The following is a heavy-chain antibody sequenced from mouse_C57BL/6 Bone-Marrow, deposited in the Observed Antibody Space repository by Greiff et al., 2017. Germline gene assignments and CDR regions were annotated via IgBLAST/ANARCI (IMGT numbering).Heavy chain of an antibody. CDR1: GYTFTSYG. D-gene: IGHD2-12*01. CDR2: IYPRSGNT. J-gene: IGHJ1*03. Sequence: QVQLKQSGAELARPGASVKLSCKASGYTFTSYGISWVKQRTGQGLEWIGEIYPRSGNTYYNEKFKGKATLTADKSSSTAYMDLRSLTSEDSAVYFCARGYYYNWYFDVWGTGTTVTVSS. V-gene: IGHV1-81*01. CDR3: ARGYYYNWYFDV.